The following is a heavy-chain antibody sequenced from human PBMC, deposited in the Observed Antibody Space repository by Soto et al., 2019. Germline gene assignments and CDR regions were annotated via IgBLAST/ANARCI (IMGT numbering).Heavy chain of an antibody. Sequence: QVQLVQSGAEVKKPGSSVNVSCKASGGTFSSYAISWVRHAPVPGLEWMGAIIPIFGTANYAQKFPGRVTITADESTSTAYMELSSLRSEDTAVYYCARSRDSSGYYYPDYWGQGTLVTVSS. J-gene: IGHJ4*02. V-gene: IGHV1-69*01. D-gene: IGHD3-22*01. CDR3: ARSRDSSGYYYPDY. CDR2: IIPIFGTA. CDR1: GGTFSSYA.